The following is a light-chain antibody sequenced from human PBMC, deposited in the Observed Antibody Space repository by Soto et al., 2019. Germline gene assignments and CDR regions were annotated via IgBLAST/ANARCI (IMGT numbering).Light chain of an antibody. CDR2: DAS. V-gene: IGKV3-20*01. CDR1: QSVRNNY. CDR3: QQYGSTPLT. J-gene: IGKJ4*01. Sequence: EIVLTQSPDTLSLSPGERATLSCRASQSVRNNYLAWYQQKPGQAPRFLIYDASSRATGIPDRFSGGGSGTDFTLTISRLEPEDFAVYYCQQYGSTPLTFGGGTKVDIE.